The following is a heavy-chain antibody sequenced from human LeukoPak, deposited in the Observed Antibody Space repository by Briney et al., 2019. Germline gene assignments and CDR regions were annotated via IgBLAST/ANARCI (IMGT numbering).Heavy chain of an antibody. Sequence: SETLSLTCTVSGYSISSANYWGWIRQPPGKGLEWIGSFYHRGSTYYNPSLKSRVTMSVDASKNQFSLKLSSVTAADTAVYYCASGRGSLFDYWGQGTLVTVSS. V-gene: IGHV4-38-2*02. CDR3: ASGRGSLFDY. J-gene: IGHJ4*02. CDR1: GYSISSANY. CDR2: FYHRGST. D-gene: IGHD1-26*01.